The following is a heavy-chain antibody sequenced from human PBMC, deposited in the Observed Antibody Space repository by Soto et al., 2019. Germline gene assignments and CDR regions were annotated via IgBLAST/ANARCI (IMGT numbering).Heavy chain of an antibody. CDR2: IDQSGGT. V-gene: IGHV4-34*01. D-gene: IGHD3-16*01. CDR3: VREDSYGCSGESLAV. CDR1: GESPRRQS. J-gene: IGHJ6*02. Sequence: PETLRDTNAVAGESPRRQSWNWIRQSPGKDLEWIGEIDQSGGTNYNPSLKSRAIISDDTSKNQFSLTLTSVTAADTAVYYCVREDSYGCSGESLAVWCQGSSVT.